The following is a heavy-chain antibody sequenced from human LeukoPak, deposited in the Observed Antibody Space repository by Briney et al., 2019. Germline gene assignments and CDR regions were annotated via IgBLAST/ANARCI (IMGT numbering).Heavy chain of an antibody. Sequence: GGSLRLSCAASRFIFSSYHMHWVRQPPGKGLEWVSSISSSNSFIYYADSMKGRFTISRDNSKNTLYLQMNSLRAEDTAVYYCADTEVTGQNFDHWGQGTLVTVSS. V-gene: IGHV3-21*04. J-gene: IGHJ4*02. CDR3: ADTEVTGQNFDH. CDR1: RFIFSSYH. CDR2: ISSSNSFI. D-gene: IGHD3-9*01.